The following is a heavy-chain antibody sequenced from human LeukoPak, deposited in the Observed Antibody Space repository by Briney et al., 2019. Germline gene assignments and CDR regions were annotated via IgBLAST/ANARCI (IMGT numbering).Heavy chain of an antibody. CDR3: TRGYSGVSVYAFDV. CDR1: GFTFSDHY. J-gene: IGHJ3*01. Sequence: PGGSLRLSCAASGFTFSDHYIDWVRQAPGKGLEWVGRSGNKADSYTAEYAASVEGRFTISRDDSKNSLYLQMNTLTIEDTAVYHCTRGYSGVSVYAFDVWGQGTTVTVSS. CDR2: SGNKADSYTA. D-gene: IGHD1-26*01. V-gene: IGHV3-72*01.